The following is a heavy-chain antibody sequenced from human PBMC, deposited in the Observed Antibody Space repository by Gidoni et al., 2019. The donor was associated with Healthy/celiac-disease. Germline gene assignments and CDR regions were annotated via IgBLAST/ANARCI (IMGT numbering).Heavy chain of an antibody. CDR3: ARHSLRTAYYYDSSGYLGFDY. J-gene: IGHJ4*02. V-gene: IGHV4-39*01. CDR2: IYYSGST. Sequence: GKGLEWIGSIYYSGSTYYNPSLKSRVTISVDTSKNQFSLKLSSVTAADTAVYYCARHSLRTAYYYDSSGYLGFDYWGQGTLVTVSS. D-gene: IGHD3-22*01.